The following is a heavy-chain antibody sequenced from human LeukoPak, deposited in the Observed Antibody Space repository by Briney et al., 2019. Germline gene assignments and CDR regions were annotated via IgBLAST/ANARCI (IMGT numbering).Heavy chain of an antibody. CDR1: GYTFLGYY. J-gene: IGHJ5*01. D-gene: IGHD1-1*01. V-gene: IGHV1-46*01. Sequence: ASVTVSCKASGYTFLGYYMHWVRQAPGQGLEWVGMINPSGSTTTYAQKFQGRVTMTRDTSTSTVYMELSSLRAEDTAVYYCARETSNSWGQGTLVTVSS. CDR2: INPSGSTT. CDR3: ARETSNS.